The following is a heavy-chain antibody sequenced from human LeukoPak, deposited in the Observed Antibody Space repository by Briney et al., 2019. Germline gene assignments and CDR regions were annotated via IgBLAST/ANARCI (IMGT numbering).Heavy chain of an antibody. Sequence: SETLSLTCTVSGASVSATNYYWSWLRQHPGKGPEWIAYIYYDAGAYYNPSLESRVTISVDRSKNQFSLKLSSVTAADTAVYYCARSYDSSGYINWFDPWGQGTLVTVSS. CDR1: GASVSATNYY. J-gene: IGHJ5*02. CDR2: IYYDAGA. V-gene: IGHV4-30-4*08. D-gene: IGHD3-22*01. CDR3: ARSYDSSGYINWFDP.